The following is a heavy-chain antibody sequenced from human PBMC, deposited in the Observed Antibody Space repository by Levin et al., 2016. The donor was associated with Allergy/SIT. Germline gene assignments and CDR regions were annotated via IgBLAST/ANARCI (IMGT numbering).Heavy chain of an antibody. V-gene: IGHV3-15*01. Sequence: GESLKISCAASGFTFSNAWMSWVRQAPGKGLEWVGRIKSKTDGGTTDYAAPVKGRFTISRDDSKNTLYLQMNSLKTEDTAVYYCTTGKYSLGGGDRPLYGMDVWGQGTTVTVSS. CDR1: GFTFSNAW. CDR3: TTGKYSLGGGDRPLYGMDV. D-gene: IGHD2-21*01. CDR2: IKSKTDGGTT. J-gene: IGHJ6*02.